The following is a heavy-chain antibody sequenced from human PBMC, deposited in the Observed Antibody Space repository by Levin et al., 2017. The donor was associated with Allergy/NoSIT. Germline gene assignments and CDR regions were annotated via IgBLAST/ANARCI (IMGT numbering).Heavy chain of an antibody. J-gene: IGHJ5*02. CDR3: AREANYGGKVWFDP. V-gene: IGHV4-39*07. D-gene: IGHD4-23*01. CDR2: IYYSGNT. CDR1: GGSISSSTYY. Sequence: SETLSLTCTVSGGSISSSTYYWGWIRQPPGKGLEWIGSIYYSGNTYYNPSLKSRVTISVDTSKNQFSLRLSSVTAADTAVYYCAREANYGGKVWFDPWGQGTLVTVSS.